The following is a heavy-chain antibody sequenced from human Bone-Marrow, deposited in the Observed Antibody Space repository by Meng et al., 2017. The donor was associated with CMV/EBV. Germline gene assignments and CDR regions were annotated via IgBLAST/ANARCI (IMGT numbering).Heavy chain of an antibody. J-gene: IGHJ4*02. CDR3: AHITTVTSDFDY. Sequence: CTFSGFSLSTSGVGVGWILQPPGNALEWLALIYWNDDKRYSPSLKSRLTITKDTSKNQVVLTMTNMDPVDTATYYCAHITTVTSDFDYWGQGTLVTVSS. CDR2: IYWNDDK. V-gene: IGHV2-5*01. D-gene: IGHD4-17*01. CDR1: GFSLSTSGVG.